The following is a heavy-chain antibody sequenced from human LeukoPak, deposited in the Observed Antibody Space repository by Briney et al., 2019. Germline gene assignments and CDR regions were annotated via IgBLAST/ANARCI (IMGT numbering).Heavy chain of an antibody. CDR3: ARGTLNIPGEHGAFDY. J-gene: IGHJ4*02. Sequence: SETLSLTCTVSGGSISSYYWGWIRQPPGKGLEWIGSIYYSGSTYYNPSLKSRVTISVDTSKNQFSLKLSSVTAADTAVYYCARGTLNIPGEHGAFDYWGQGTLVTVSS. CDR2: IYYSGST. D-gene: IGHD1-14*01. CDR1: GGSISSYY. V-gene: IGHV4-39*01.